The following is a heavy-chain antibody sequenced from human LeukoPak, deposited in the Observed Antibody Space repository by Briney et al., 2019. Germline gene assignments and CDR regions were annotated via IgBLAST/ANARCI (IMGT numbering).Heavy chain of an antibody. CDR3: AKDGGDSHYYGMDV. Sequence: PGGSLGLSCAASGFTFDDYAMHWARQAPGKGLEWVSGISWNSGSIGYADSVKGRFTISRDNAKNSLYLQMNSLRAEDTALYYCAKDGGDSHYYGMDVWGQGTTVTVSS. V-gene: IGHV3-9*01. D-gene: IGHD3-16*01. CDR2: ISWNSGSI. CDR1: GFTFDDYA. J-gene: IGHJ6*02.